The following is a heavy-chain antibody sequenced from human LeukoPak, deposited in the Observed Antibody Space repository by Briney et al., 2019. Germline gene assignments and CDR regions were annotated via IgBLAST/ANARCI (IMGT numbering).Heavy chain of an antibody. V-gene: IGHV3-33*01. Sequence: GGSLRLSCAASGFTFSSYGMHWVRRAPGKGLEWVAVIWYDGSNKYYADSVKGRFTISRDNSKNTLYLQMNSLRAEDTAVYYCARGGIVGATSPDYWGQGTLVTVSS. J-gene: IGHJ4*02. CDR2: IWYDGSNK. CDR1: GFTFSSYG. CDR3: ARGGIVGATSPDY. D-gene: IGHD1-26*01.